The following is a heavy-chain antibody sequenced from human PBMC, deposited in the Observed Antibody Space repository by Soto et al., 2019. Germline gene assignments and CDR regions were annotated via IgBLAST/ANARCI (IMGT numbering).Heavy chain of an antibody. D-gene: IGHD3-3*01. Sequence: QVQLVQSGAEVKKHGSSVKVSCKASGGTFNRYAISWVRQAPGQGLEWMGGIIPIFGIGNDAQRFQGRVTITADECTGTAYMELSSLRSEDTGGYYCAGAAITLFGVVSIPPHYDSEMEVWGQGTTVTVSS. CDR1: GGTFNRYA. V-gene: IGHV1-69*01. CDR2: IIPIFGIG. CDR3: AGAAITLFGVVSIPPHYDSEMEV. J-gene: IGHJ6*02.